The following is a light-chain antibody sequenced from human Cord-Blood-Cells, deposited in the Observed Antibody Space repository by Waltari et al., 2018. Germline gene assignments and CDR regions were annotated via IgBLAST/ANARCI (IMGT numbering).Light chain of an antibody. V-gene: IGLV2-8*01. Sequence: QSALTQPPSASGSPGQSATISCTGTSSDVGGYNYVSWYQQHPDKAPKLRIYEVSKRPAGVPDRFSGSNSGNTASLTVAGLQAEDEADYYCSSYAGSNNYVLGTGTKVTVL. J-gene: IGLJ1*01. CDR2: EVS. CDR3: SSYAGSNNYV. CDR1: SSDVGGYNY.